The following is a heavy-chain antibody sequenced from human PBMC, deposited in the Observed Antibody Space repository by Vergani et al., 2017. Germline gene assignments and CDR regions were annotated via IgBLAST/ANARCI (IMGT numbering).Heavy chain of an antibody. J-gene: IGHJ4*02. CDR3: ASRMGNVLLWFGELMSPFDY. CDR1: GFTFSSYA. V-gene: IGHV3-30-3*01. Sequence: VQLVESGGGVVQPGRSLRLSCAASGFTFSSYAMHWVRQAPGKGLEWVAVISYDGSNKYYADSVKGRFTISRDNSKNTLYLQMNSLRAEDTAVYYCASRMGNVLLWFGELMSPFDYWGQGTLVTVSS. D-gene: IGHD3-10*01. CDR2: ISYDGSNK.